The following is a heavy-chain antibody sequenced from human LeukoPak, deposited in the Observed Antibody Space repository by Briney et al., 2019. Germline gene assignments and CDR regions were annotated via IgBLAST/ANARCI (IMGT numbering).Heavy chain of an antibody. J-gene: IGHJ3*02. Sequence: PGGSLRLSCAASGFTFSSYAMHWVRQAPGKGLEYVSAISSNGGSTYYANSVKGRFTISRDNSKNTLYLQMGSLRAEDMAVYYCARWSPDAFDNWGQGTMVTVSS. V-gene: IGHV3-64*01. CDR3: ARWSPDAFDN. CDR1: GFTFSSYA. CDR2: ISSNGGST.